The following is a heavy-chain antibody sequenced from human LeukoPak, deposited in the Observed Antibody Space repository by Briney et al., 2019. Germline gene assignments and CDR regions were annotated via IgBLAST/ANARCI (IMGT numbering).Heavy chain of an antibody. J-gene: IGHJ5*02. CDR1: GYTLTELS. CDR3: ATQPRTGTTNNWFDP. D-gene: IGHD1-7*01. Sequence: ASVKVSCKVSGYTLTELSMHWVRQAPGKGLEWMGGFDPEDGETIYAQKFQGRVTMTEDTSTDTAYMELSSLRSEDTAVYYCATQPRTGTTNNWFDPWGQGTLVTVSS. CDR2: FDPEDGET. V-gene: IGHV1-24*01.